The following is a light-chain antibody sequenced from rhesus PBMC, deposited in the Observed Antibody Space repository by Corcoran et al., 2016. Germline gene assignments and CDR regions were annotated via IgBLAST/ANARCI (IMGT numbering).Light chain of an antibody. Sequence: DIQMSQSPSSLSASVGDKVTITCRASQGISNAVAWYQQKPGKAPKLLIYAASSLESGVPSRLRGSRSGTYFTLTISSLQPEDFATYYCQQGYSTPYSFGQGTKVEIK. V-gene: IGKV1-33*02. CDR3: QQGYSTPYS. CDR1: QGISNA. CDR2: AAS. J-gene: IGKJ2*01.